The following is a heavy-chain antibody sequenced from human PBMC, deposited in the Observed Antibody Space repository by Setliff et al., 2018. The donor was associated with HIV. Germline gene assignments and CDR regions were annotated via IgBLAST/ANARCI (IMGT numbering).Heavy chain of an antibody. V-gene: IGHV3-23*01. J-gene: IGHJ4*02. CDR2: ISAGGSTT. CDR1: GFTFSTYA. D-gene: IGHD3-22*01. Sequence: GGSMRLSCAASGFTFSTYAMSWVRQAPGKGLAWVSAISAGGSTTSYADSVKGRFSISRDNAKNTLFLQMNSLRAEDTAVYYCARAQDNYSDSSGYSFDFWGQGSLVTVSS. CDR3: ARAQDNYSDSSGYSFDF.